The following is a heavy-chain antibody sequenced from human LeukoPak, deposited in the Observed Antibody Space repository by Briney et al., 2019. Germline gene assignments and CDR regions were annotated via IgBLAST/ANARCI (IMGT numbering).Heavy chain of an antibody. CDR3: ARLGPAAGTSFDY. D-gene: IGHD6-13*01. CDR2: ISYSGST. J-gene: IGHJ4*02. CDR1: AGSISNYY. V-gene: IGHV4-59*08. Sequence: SETLSLTCTVSAGSISNYYWSWIRQPPGKGPEWIGYISYSGSTNYNPSLKSRVTISVDTSKNQFSLKLSSVTAADTAVYYCARLGPAAGTSFDYWGQGTLVTVSS.